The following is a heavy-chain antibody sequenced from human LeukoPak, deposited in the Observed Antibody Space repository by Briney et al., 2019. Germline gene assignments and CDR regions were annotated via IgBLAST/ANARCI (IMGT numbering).Heavy chain of an antibody. D-gene: IGHD1-26*01. J-gene: IGHJ4*02. Sequence: ASVKVSCKASGYTFTVYYMHWVRQAPGQGLEWMGWINPNSGGTNYAQKFQGWVTMTRDTSISTAYMELSRLRSDDTAVYYCARESRSWEPDDYFDYWGQGTLVTVSS. CDR3: ARESRSWEPDDYFDY. CDR2: INPNSGGT. V-gene: IGHV1-2*04. CDR1: GYTFTVYY.